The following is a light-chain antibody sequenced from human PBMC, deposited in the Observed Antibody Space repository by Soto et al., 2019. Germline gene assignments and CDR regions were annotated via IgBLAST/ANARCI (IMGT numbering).Light chain of an antibody. V-gene: IGLV2-14*01. CDR2: AVS. CDR1: SSDVGAHNL. CDR3: LSYAGSYNFV. Sequence: SALTQPASVSGSPGQSITISCSGTSSDVGAHNLVSWYQQHPGRAPKLMIYAVSNRPSGVSNRFSGSKSGNTASLTISGLQAEDEADYYCLSYAGSYNFVFGSETKVTV. J-gene: IGLJ1*01.